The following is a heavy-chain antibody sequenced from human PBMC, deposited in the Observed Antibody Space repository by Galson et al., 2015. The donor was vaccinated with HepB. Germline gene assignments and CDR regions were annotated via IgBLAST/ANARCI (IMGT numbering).Heavy chain of an antibody. CDR3: ARDREQWLVRPYFDY. CDR1: GYTFTSYY. Sequence: SVKVSCKASGYTFTSYYMHWVRQAPGQGLEWMGIINPSGGSTSYAQKFQGRVTMTRDTSTSTVYMELSSLRSEDTAVYYCARDREQWLVRPYFDYWGQGTLVTVSS. J-gene: IGHJ4*02. D-gene: IGHD6-19*01. CDR2: INPSGGST. V-gene: IGHV1-46*01.